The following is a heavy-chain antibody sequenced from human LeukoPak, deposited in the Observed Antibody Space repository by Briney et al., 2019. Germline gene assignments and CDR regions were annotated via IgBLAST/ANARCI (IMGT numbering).Heavy chain of an antibody. V-gene: IGHV4-39*07. D-gene: IGHD5-24*01. CDR3: ATKGDGYYAFDI. Sequence: SSETLSLTCTVSGASISSSSYYWGWIRQPPGKGLEWIGSIYYSGRTYYNPSLKSRVTMSVDTSKNQFSLNLSSVTAVDTAVYYCATKGDGYYAFDIWGQGTMVTVSS. CDR2: IYYSGRT. CDR1: GASISSSSYY. J-gene: IGHJ3*02.